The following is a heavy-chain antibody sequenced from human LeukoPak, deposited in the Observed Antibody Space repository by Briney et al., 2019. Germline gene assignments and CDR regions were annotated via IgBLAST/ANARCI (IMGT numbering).Heavy chain of an antibody. J-gene: IGHJ4*02. CDR3: ARERATSYYFDY. CDR2: INHSGST. V-gene: IGHV4-34*01. CDR1: GGSFSGYY. D-gene: IGHD5-24*01. Sequence: PSETLSLTCAVYGGSFSGYYWSWIRQPPGKGLEWIGEINHSGSTNYNPSLKSRVTISVDTSKKQFSLKVSSVTAADTAVYYCARERATSYYFDYWGQGTLVTVSS.